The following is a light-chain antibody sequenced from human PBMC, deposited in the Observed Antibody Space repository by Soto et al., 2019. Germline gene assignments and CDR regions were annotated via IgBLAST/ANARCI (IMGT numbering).Light chain of an antibody. Sequence: ERVLTQSPGTLCLAPGERATLSCGASQSVDNSNLAWYQQKLGRAPRLLISGASTRATGIPDRFSGSGSETDFTLTIARLEPEDFAVYYCQQYGSSPRTFGQGTQREIK. CDR3: QQYGSSPRT. J-gene: IGKJ5*01. CDR1: QSVDNSN. CDR2: GAS. V-gene: IGKV3-20*01.